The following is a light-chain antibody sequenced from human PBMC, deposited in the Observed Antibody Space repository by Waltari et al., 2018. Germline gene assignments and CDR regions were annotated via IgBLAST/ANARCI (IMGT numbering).Light chain of an antibody. Sequence: EIVVTQSPATLSVSPGERATLYCRASQSIGDNLAWYQQKPGQPPRLLISSASRRLPGVPDRFSGSGSGTDFTLTISSLQSEDFAVYYCQQCNDWPPYTFGRGTKLEI. CDR1: QSIGDN. CDR2: SAS. CDR3: QQCNDWPPYT. V-gene: IGKV3-15*01. J-gene: IGKJ2*01.